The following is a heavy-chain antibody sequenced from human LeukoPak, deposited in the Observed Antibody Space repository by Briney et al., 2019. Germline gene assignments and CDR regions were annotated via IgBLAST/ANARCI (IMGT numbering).Heavy chain of an antibody. CDR2: ISAYNGNT. V-gene: IGHV1-18*01. CDR1: GYTFTSYG. Sequence: ASVKVSCKASGYTFTSYGISWVRQAPGQGLEWMGWISAYNGNTNYAQKLQGRVTMTTDTSTSTAYMELRSLRSDDTAVYYCARSKNIVVVVAAGSMGVWGQGTTVTVSS. D-gene: IGHD2-15*01. CDR3: ARSKNIVVVVAAGSMGV. J-gene: IGHJ6*02.